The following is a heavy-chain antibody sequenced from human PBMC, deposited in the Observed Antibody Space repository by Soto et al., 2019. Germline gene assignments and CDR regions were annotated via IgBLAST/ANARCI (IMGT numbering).Heavy chain of an antibody. V-gene: IGHV3-7*05. CDR2: IIQDGSEK. J-gene: IGHJ5*02. CDR1: GFTFSNYW. Sequence: EVQLVESGGGLVQPGGSLRLSSATSGFTFSNYWMSWGRQAPGKGPEWVANIIQDGSEKYYVDSVKGRFTISRDNAKNSLHLQMNSLRAEDTAVYYCARDWGHVVLVAAATPRSFDPWGQGTLVTVSS. D-gene: IGHD2-15*01. CDR3: ARDWGHVVLVAAATPRSFDP.